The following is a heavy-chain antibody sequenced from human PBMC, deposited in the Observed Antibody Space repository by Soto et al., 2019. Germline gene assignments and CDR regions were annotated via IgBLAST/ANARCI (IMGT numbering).Heavy chain of an antibody. Sequence: QVQLVQSGAEVKKPGASVKVSCKASGYSFTDHYMHWVQQAPGQGLEWMGWINPNNGNTNYVQMFQGRVTMTRDTSISTAYMELSSLRSDDTAVYYCARETGSTVVTPDYWGQGTLVTVSS. V-gene: IGHV1-2*02. D-gene: IGHD4-17*01. CDR1: GYSFTDHY. J-gene: IGHJ4*02. CDR3: ARETGSTVVTPDY. CDR2: INPNNGNT.